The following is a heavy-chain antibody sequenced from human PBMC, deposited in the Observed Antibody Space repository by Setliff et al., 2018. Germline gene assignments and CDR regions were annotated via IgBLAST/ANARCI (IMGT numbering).Heavy chain of an antibody. V-gene: IGHV4-39*01. CDR3: ARGNSRSSVWYVVPHFDY. CDR1: GGAIGNNVYY. J-gene: IGHJ4*02. D-gene: IGHD6-19*01. Sequence: PSETLSLTCTVSGGAIGNNVYYWGWIRRPPGKGLEWIGSIYFSGSTYYNPSLKSRVSMSVDSSKNQFSLRLKSVTAADTAVYYCARGNSRSSVWYVVPHFDYWGQGTLVTVSS. CDR2: IYFSGST.